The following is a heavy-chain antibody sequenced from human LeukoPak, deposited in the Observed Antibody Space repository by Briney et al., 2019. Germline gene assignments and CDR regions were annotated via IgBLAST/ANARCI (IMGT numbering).Heavy chain of an antibody. D-gene: IGHD6-19*01. CDR3: AADHQFSGWESAYGMDV. CDR1: GFSFTTSA. CDR2: IVVGSGHT. J-gene: IGHJ6*02. V-gene: IGHV1-58*02. Sequence: SVKVSCKASGFSFTTSAMQWVRQARGQRLEWIGWIVVGSGHTRYVQKFQERITITRDMSTSTAYMQLSSLRSEDTAVYYCAADHQFSGWESAYGMDVWGQGTTVTVSS.